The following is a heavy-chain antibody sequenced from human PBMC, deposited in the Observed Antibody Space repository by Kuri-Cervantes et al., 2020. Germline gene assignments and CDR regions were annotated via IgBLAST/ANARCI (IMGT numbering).Heavy chain of an antibody. Sequence: GESLKISCAASGFTFSSYWMHWVRQAPGKGLVWVSRINSDGSSTSYADSVKGRFTISRDNAKNSLYLQMNSLRAEDTALYYCAKDVFTFAQYTYGGCFDFWGQGTLVTVSS. CDR1: GFTFSSYW. CDR2: INSDGSST. J-gene: IGHJ4*02. D-gene: IGHD4/OR15-4a*01. V-gene: IGHV3-74*01. CDR3: AKDVFTFAQYTYGGCFDF.